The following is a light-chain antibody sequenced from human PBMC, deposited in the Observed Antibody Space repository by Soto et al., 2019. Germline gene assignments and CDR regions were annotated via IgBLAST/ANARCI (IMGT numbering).Light chain of an antibody. CDR3: NSYAGTGYV. V-gene: IGLV2-14*01. Sequence: ALTQPASVSGSPGQSITLSCTGTSSDIGTYNFVHWYQQHPGKDPKLIIYGVTNRPSGVSNLFSGSKSGNTPSLTISALQAEDEADYYSNSYAGTGYVFGTGTKVTVL. J-gene: IGLJ1*01. CDR1: SSDIGTYNF. CDR2: GVT.